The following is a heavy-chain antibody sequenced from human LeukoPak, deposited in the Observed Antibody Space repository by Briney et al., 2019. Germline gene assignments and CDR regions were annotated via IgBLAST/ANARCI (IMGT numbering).Heavy chain of an antibody. CDR1: GGSFSGYY. Sequence: SETLSLTCAVYGGSFSGYYWSWIRQPPGMGLGWIGEINHSGSTNYNPSLKSRVTISVDTSKNQFSLKLSSVTAADTAVYYCARALGSGYDSVLYYFDYWGQGTLVTVSS. D-gene: IGHD5-12*01. V-gene: IGHV4-34*01. CDR2: INHSGST. CDR3: ARALGSGYDSVLYYFDY. J-gene: IGHJ4*02.